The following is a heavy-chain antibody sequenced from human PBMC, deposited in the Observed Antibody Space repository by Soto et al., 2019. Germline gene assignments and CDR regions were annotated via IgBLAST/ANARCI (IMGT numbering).Heavy chain of an antibody. Sequence: EVQLLESGGGLVQPGGSLRLSCAASGFTFSSYAMSWVRQAPGKGLEWVSAISGSGGSTYYADSVKGRFTISRDNSKNTLDLQMNSLRAEDTAVYYCAKDRYCSGGSCMNWFDHWGQGTLVTVSS. V-gene: IGHV3-23*01. J-gene: IGHJ5*02. CDR3: AKDRYCSGGSCMNWFDH. D-gene: IGHD2-15*01. CDR1: GFTFSSYA. CDR2: ISGSGGST.